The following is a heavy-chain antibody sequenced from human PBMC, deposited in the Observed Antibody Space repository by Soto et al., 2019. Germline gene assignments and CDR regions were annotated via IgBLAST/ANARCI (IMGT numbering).Heavy chain of an antibody. D-gene: IGHD3-22*01. CDR2: INPNSGGT. Sequence: ASVKVSCKASGYTFTGYYMHWVRQAPGQGLEWMGWINPNSGGTNYAQKFQGRVTMTRDTSISTAYMELSRLRSDDTAVYYCARGAHYYDSSGPIPYWGQGTLVTVSS. CDR1: GYTFTGYY. V-gene: IGHV1-2*02. J-gene: IGHJ4*02. CDR3: ARGAHYYDSSGPIPY.